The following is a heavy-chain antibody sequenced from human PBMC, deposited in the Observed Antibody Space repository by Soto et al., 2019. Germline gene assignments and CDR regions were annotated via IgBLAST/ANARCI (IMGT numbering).Heavy chain of an antibody. J-gene: IGHJ2*01. CDR2: IIPILGIA. CDR1: GGTFSSYT. Sequence: SVKVSCKASGGTFSSYTISWVRQAPGQGLEWMGRIIPILGIANYAQKFQGRVTITADKSTSTAYMELSSLRSEDTAVYYCARGFGYSSPRSWYFDLWGRGTLVTVSS. CDR3: ARGFGYSSPRSWYFDL. D-gene: IGHD6-13*01. V-gene: IGHV1-69*02.